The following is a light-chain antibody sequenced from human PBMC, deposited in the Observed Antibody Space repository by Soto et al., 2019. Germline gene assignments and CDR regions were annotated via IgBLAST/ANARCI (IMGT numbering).Light chain of an antibody. Sequence: DVVMTQSPLSLPVTLGQPASIFCRSSQSLVFSDGNVYLNWFHQRPGQSPRRLIYEGSTRDSGVPDRVRASGSGTDFTMKISRVEAEDVGVYYCMQGSQWAWTFRQGTKVEVK. CDR2: EGS. V-gene: IGKV2-30*01. J-gene: IGKJ1*01. CDR1: QSLVFSDGNVY. CDR3: MQGSQWAWT.